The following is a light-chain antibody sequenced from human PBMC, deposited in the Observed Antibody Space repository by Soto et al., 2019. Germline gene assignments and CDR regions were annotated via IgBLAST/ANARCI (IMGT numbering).Light chain of an antibody. CDR3: QQFSLYWA. CDR2: NAD. CDR1: QDINRW. J-gene: IGKJ1*01. V-gene: IGKV1-5*01. Sequence: DIQMTQSPSTLSAYVGDRVTITCRASQDINRWLAWYQQKPGKAPKILIYNADTLESGVPSRFSGSGYGTEFILTISSLQPDDFATYYCQQFSLYWALGQGTKVDIK.